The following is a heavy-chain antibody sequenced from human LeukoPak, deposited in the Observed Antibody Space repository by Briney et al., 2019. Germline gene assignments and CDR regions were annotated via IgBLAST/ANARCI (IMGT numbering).Heavy chain of an antibody. CDR2: IYSSGST. Sequence: SETLSLTRTVSGGSFSSYSWSWVRQPPGRGLEWIGYIYSSGSTIYNPSLKSRVTISSDTSKNQFSPELNSVTAADTAVYYCARVVVTAVGYNAFDIWGQGTMVTVSS. CDR3: ARVVVTAVGYNAFDI. J-gene: IGHJ3*02. V-gene: IGHV4-59*12. D-gene: IGHD2-21*02. CDR1: GGSFSSYS.